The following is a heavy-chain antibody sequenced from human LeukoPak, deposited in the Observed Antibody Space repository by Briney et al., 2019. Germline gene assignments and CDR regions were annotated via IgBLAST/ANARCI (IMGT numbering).Heavy chain of an antibody. Sequence: PGGSLRLSCAASGFTFSSYWMHWVRQAPGNGLVWVSRINSDGSSTSYADSVKGRFTISRDNAQQSLYLQMDTLTAEDTAVYYCVTSWVRQQRDFWGQGTLVTVSS. D-gene: IGHD3-10*01. J-gene: IGHJ4*02. CDR3: VTSWVRQQRDF. CDR1: GFTFSSYW. V-gene: IGHV3-74*01. CDR2: INSDGSST.